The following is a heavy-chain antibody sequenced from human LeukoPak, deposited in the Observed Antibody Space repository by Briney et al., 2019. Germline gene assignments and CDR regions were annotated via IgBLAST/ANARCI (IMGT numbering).Heavy chain of an antibody. CDR1: GFTFSSYS. CDR2: ISSSSSYI. J-gene: IGHJ4*02. Sequence: KPGGSLRLSCAASGFTFSSYSMNWVRQAPGKGLEWVSSISSSSSYIYYADSVKGRFTISRDNAKNSLYLQMNSLRAEDTAVYYCAREDTSDGGSGTVDYWGQGTLVTVSS. D-gene: IGHD3-10*01. CDR3: AREDTSDGGSGTVDY. V-gene: IGHV3-21*01.